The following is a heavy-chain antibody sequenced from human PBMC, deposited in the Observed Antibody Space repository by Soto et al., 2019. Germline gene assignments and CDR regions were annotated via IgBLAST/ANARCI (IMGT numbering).Heavy chain of an antibody. CDR2: TRNKANSYTT. CDR1: GFTFSDHY. D-gene: IGHD6-19*01. Sequence: GGSLRLSCAASGFTFSDHYMDWVRQAPGKGLEWVGRTRNKANSYTTEYAASVKGRFTISRDDSKNSLYLQMNSLKTEDTAVYYCARGQWLDSYYFDYWGQGTLVTVSS. V-gene: IGHV3-72*01. CDR3: ARGQWLDSYYFDY. J-gene: IGHJ4*02.